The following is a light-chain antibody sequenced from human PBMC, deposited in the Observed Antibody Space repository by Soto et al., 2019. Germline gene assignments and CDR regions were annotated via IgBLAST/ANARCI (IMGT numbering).Light chain of an antibody. CDR3: QQYGRTPLFT. CDR2: GAS. V-gene: IGKV3-20*01. J-gene: IGKJ3*01. CDR1: QSVSTTY. Sequence: EIVLTQSPGTLSLSPGERATLSCRASQSVSTTYLAWYQKKHGQAPRLLIYGASSRATRIPDRISDRCSGRDFTITISRREPEDFAVYYCQQYGRTPLFTFGTGTKVNIK.